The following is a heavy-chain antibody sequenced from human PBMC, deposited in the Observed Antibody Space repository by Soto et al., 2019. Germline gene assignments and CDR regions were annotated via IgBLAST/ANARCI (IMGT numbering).Heavy chain of an antibody. CDR1: GGSISSYY. CDR3: ARGMRYSSWPALDY. CDR2: IYTSGST. Sequence: TLSLTCTVSGGSISSYYWSWIRQPAGKGLEWIGRIYTSGSTNYNPSLKSRVTMSVDTSKNQFSLKLSSVTAADTAVYYCARGMRYSSWPALDYWGQGTLVTVS. J-gene: IGHJ4*02. V-gene: IGHV4-4*07. D-gene: IGHD6-13*01.